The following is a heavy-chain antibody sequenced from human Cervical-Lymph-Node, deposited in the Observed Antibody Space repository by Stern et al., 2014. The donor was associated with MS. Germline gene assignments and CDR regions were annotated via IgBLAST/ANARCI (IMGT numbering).Heavy chain of an antibody. Sequence: QVQLVESGPGLVKPSQTLSLTCTVSGASIDSSGYYWRWVRQLPGKSLEWIGYISYTGNTYYNPSLRSRVSISRDTSKNQFSLNVSSVTDADTALYYCARDVNDGLHLWGQGTLVSVSS. J-gene: IGHJ3*01. CDR2: ISYTGNT. V-gene: IGHV4-31*03. CDR1: GASIDSSGYY. CDR3: ARDVNDGLHL.